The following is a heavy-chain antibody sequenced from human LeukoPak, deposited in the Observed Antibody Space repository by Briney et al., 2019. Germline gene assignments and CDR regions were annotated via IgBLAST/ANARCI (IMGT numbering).Heavy chain of an antibody. D-gene: IGHD6-13*01. CDR3: AGDPSVGSTWYYYVDV. CDR2: ISRSSLAI. Sequence: RGSLRLSCEASGSSLDNYAMSWVRQAPGKGLEYIAYISRSSLAINYAESVRGRFIVSRDNARNSLYLQMNGLRADDTAVYHCAGDPSVGSTWYYYVDVWGKGTTVTVSS. V-gene: IGHV3-48*04. J-gene: IGHJ6*03. CDR1: GSSLDNYA.